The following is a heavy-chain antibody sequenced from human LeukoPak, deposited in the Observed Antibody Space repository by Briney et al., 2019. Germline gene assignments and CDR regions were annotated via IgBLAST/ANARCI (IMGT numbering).Heavy chain of an antibody. CDR1: GFTFSSYG. Sequence: PGGSLRLSCAASGFTFSSYGMHWVRQAPGKGLEWVAVISYDGSNKYYADSVKGRFTISRDNSKNTLYLQMNSLRSEDTAIYYCAKNTKPTMITPDCWGQGTLVTVSS. J-gene: IGHJ4*02. CDR3: AKNTKPTMITPDC. D-gene: IGHD4-23*01. CDR2: ISYDGSNK. V-gene: IGHV3-30*18.